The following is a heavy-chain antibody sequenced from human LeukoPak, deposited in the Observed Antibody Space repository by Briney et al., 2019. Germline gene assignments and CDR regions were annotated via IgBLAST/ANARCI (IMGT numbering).Heavy chain of an antibody. D-gene: IGHD3-22*01. V-gene: IGHV1-46*01. CDR1: GYTFTIYY. CDR3: ARSFHAASSSGYLDY. CDR2: INPSGGST. Sequence: ASVTVSFTASGYTFTIYYMHWVRQAPGQGREWMGVINPSGGSTSYTQKFQGRVTITSDTSTTTVYMELSSLRSEDTAVYYCARSFHAASSSGYLDYWGQGTLVTVSS. J-gene: IGHJ4*02.